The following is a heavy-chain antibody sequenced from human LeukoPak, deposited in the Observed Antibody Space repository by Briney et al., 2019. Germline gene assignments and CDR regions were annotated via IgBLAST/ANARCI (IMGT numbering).Heavy chain of an antibody. V-gene: IGHV3-66*02. CDR2: IYSGGST. J-gene: IGHJ4*02. D-gene: IGHD3-22*01. Sequence: GGSLRLSCAASEFSVGSNYMTWVRQAPGKGLEWVSLIYSGGSTYYADSVKGRFTISRDNSKNTLYLQMNSLRAEDTAVYYCAKDSRRWKTYYYDSSGLYYFDYWGQGTLVTVSS. CDR1: EFSVGSNY. CDR3: AKDSRRWKTYYYDSSGLYYFDY.